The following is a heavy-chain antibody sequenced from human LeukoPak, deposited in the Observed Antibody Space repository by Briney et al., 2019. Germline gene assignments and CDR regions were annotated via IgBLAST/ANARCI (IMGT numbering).Heavy chain of an antibody. CDR3: ATVPRE. CDR2: IYYSGGT. V-gene: IGHV4-59*01. Sequence: PSETLSLTCTVSGGSISRYYWSWIRQPPGKGLEWIGCIYYSGGTNYNPSLKSRVTISLDTSKNQFSLKLSSVTAADTAVYYCATVPREWGQGTLVTVSS. J-gene: IGHJ3*01. CDR1: GGSISRYY.